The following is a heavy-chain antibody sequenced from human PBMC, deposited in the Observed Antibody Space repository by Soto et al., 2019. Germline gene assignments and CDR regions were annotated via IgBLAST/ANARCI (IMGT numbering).Heavy chain of an antibody. V-gene: IGHV5-51*01. J-gene: IGHJ4*02. D-gene: IGHD2-15*01. Sequence: EVQLVQSGAEVKKPGESLKISCKGSGYSFTSYWIGWVRQMPGKGLEWMGIIYPGDSDTRYSPSFQGQVTISADKSISTSHLQWSSLKASDTAMYYCARPSEVAATGVGFDYWGQGTLVTVSS. CDR2: IYPGDSDT. CDR3: ARPSEVAATGVGFDY. CDR1: GYSFTSYW.